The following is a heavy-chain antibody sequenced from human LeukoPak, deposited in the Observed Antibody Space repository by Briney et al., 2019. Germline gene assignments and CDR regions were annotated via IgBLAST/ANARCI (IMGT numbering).Heavy chain of an antibody. CDR1: GGSFSGYY. CDR3: ARGVISTDAFDV. D-gene: IGHD3-3*02. V-gene: IGHV4-59*01. CDR2: IYYSGST. Sequence: SETLSLTCAVYGGSFSGYYWSWIRQPPGKGLEWIGYIYYSGSTIYNPSLKSRVSMSLDTSKNQFSLKLRSVTAADTAVYYCARGVISTDAFDVWGQGTMVTVSS. J-gene: IGHJ3*01.